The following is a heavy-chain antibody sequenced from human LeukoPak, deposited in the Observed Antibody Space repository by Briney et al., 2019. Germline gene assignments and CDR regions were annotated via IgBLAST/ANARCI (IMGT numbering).Heavy chain of an antibody. CDR2: IIPIFGTA. D-gene: IGHD2-8*01. Sequence: GASVKVSCKASGGTFSSYAISWVRQAPGQGLEWMGGIIPIFGTANYAQKFQGRVTITADESTSTAYMELSSLRSEDTAVYYCARYCTNGVCGNDHWGQGTLVTVSS. CDR1: GGTFSSYA. J-gene: IGHJ4*02. V-gene: IGHV1-69*13. CDR3: ARYCTNGVCGNDH.